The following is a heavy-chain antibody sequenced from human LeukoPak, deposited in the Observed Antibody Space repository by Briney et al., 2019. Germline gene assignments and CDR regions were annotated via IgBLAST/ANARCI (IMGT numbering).Heavy chain of an antibody. CDR1: GYTFTSYA. V-gene: IGHV7-4-1*02. J-gene: IGHJ4*02. CDR3: ARDSRYYGSGSYSFDY. D-gene: IGHD3-10*01. Sequence: AASVKVSCKASGYTFTSYAMNWVRQAPGQGLEWMGWIDTNTGNPTYAQGFTGRFVFSLDTSVSTAYLQISSLKAEDTAVYYCARDSRYYGSGSYSFDYWGQGTLVTVSS. CDR2: IDTNTGNP.